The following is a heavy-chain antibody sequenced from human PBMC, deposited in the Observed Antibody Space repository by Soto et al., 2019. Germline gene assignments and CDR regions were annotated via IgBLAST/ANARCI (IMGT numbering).Heavy chain of an antibody. CDR2: INHSGST. D-gene: IGHD6-19*01. V-gene: IGHV4-34*01. Sequence: QVQLQQWGAGLLKPSETLSLTCAVYGGSFSGYYWSWIRQPPGKGLEWIGEINHSGSTNYNPSLKSRVTISVDTSKNQFSLKLSSVTAADTAVYYCARSLDIEKTPIIAVAGTPGYWGQGTLVTVSS. CDR3: ARSLDIEKTPIIAVAGTPGY. J-gene: IGHJ4*02. CDR1: GGSFSGYY.